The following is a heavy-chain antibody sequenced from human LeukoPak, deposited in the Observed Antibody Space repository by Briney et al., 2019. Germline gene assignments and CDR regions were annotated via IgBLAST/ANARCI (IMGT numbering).Heavy chain of an antibody. CDR1: GGSLSGYY. CDR3: ARAPGWSTAARPFDR. J-gene: IGHJ4*02. Sequence: SETLSLTCAVYGGSLSGYYWSWIRQPPGKGLEWIGEINPSGGANYNSSLKSRVTISVDKSRNQFSLKLTSVTAADTAVYYCARAPGWSTAARPFDRWGQGTLVTVSS. CDR2: INPSGGA. V-gene: IGHV4-34*01. D-gene: IGHD1-1*01.